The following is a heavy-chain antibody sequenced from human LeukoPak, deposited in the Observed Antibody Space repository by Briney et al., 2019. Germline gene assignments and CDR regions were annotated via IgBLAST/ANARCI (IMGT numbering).Heavy chain of an antibody. J-gene: IGHJ6*02. D-gene: IGHD1-26*01. CDR3: AKTYSGSYLYYYYGMDV. V-gene: IGHV3-23*01. CDR2: ISGSGGST. Sequence: GGSLRLSCAASGFTFSSYAMGWVRQAPGKGLEWVSAISGSGGSTYYADSVKGRFTISRDNSKNTLYLQMNSLRAEDTAVYYCAKTYSGSYLYYYYGMDVWGQGTTVTVSS. CDR1: GFTFSSYA.